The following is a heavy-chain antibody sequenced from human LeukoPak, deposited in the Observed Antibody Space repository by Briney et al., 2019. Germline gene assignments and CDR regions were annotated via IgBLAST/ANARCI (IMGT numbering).Heavy chain of an antibody. D-gene: IGHD4-17*01. CDR2: INQDGSEK. CDR3: AKNGVEFDF. J-gene: IGHJ4*02. Sequence: GGSLRLSCAASGFTFASNWMSWVRQAPGKGLEWVANINQDGSEKYYVDSVKGRFTISRDNAKNSLYLQMNSLRAEDTAVYYCAKNGVEFDFWGQGTLVTVSS. CDR1: GFTFASNW. V-gene: IGHV3-7*02.